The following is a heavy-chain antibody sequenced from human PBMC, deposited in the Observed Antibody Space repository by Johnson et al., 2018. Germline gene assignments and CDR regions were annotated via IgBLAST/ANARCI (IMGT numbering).Heavy chain of an antibody. J-gene: IGHJ6*03. V-gene: IGHV4-59*01. D-gene: IGHD3-16*02. CDR2: IYYSGGT. Sequence: QVQLQESGPGLVKASETXSLTCTVSGGSISSYYWSWIRQPPGKGLEWIGYIYYSGGTTYNPSLKSRVTLSVDTSKNQFSLKLSPVTAAYTAVYYCAREGLGELSSLMDVWGKGTTVTVSS. CDR1: GGSISSYY. CDR3: AREGLGELSSLMDV.